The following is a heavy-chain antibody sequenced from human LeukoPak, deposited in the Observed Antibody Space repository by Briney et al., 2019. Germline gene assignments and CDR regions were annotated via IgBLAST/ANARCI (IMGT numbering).Heavy chain of an antibody. V-gene: IGHV3-30-3*01. Sequence: GGSLRLSCAASGFTFSTYFMHWVRQAPGKGLEWVADIASDGSHTFYVESVKGRFTISRDNSKNTLYLQMNSLRAEDTVVYFCARERQDTILHSGAFDIWGQGTMVTVSS. CDR3: ARERQDTILHSGAFDI. D-gene: IGHD2-21*01. CDR1: GFTFSTYF. CDR2: IASDGSHT. J-gene: IGHJ3*02.